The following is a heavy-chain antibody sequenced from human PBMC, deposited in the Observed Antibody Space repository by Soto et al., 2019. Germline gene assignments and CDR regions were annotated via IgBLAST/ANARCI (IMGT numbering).Heavy chain of an antibody. Sequence: SETLSLTCAVYGGSFSGYYWSWIRQPPGKGLEWIGEINHSGSTNYNPSLKSRVTISVDTSKNQFSLKLSSVTAADTAVYYCARVWGIADNTRTAGRGYYGMDVWGQGTTVTVPS. D-gene: IGHD3-16*01. CDR1: GGSFSGYY. CDR3: ARVWGIADNTRTAGRGYYGMDV. J-gene: IGHJ6*02. V-gene: IGHV4-34*01. CDR2: INHSGST.